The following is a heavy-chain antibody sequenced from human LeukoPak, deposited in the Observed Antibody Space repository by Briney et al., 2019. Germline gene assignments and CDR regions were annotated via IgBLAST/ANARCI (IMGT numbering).Heavy chain of an antibody. D-gene: IGHD2-15*01. J-gene: IGHJ6*03. V-gene: IGHV4-38-2*02. CDR3: ARDWDQLVPSKGGPPPYFYFMDV. CDR1: DYSISSGHY. CDR2: IYHSGST. Sequence: SETLSLTCTVSDYSISSGHYWGWIRQPPGTGLEWIGTIYHSGSTYYNPSLKSRVTMSLATSKSQFSLKLNSVTAADTAVYYCARDWDQLVPSKGGPPPYFYFMDVWGKGTSVIVSS.